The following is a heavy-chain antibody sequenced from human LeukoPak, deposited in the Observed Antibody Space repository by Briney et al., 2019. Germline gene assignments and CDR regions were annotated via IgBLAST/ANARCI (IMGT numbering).Heavy chain of an antibody. CDR3: ARDRYDSSGYYYRDPYYFDY. CDR1: GFTFSRYS. J-gene: IGHJ4*02. CDR2: ISSSSSYI. D-gene: IGHD3-22*01. Sequence: GGSLRLSCAASGFTFSRYSMNWVRQAPGKGLEWVSSISSSSSYIYYADSVKGRFTISRDNAKNSLYLQMNSLRAEDTAVYYCARDRYDSSGYYYRDPYYFDYWGQGTLVTVSS. V-gene: IGHV3-21*01.